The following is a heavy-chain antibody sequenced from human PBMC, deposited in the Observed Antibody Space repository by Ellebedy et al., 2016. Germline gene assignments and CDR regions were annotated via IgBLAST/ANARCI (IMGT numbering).Heavy chain of an antibody. J-gene: IGHJ5*02. CDR3: ARGRGVTMIRGVVGWFDP. Sequence: GESLKISXAASGITVGNNYMNWIRQAPGKGLEWISLIFSGGGTNYADSVKGRFTISRDNAKNSLYLQMNSLRAEDTAVYYCARGRGVTMIRGVVGWFDPWGQGTLVTVSS. D-gene: IGHD3-10*01. V-gene: IGHV3-66*01. CDR2: IFSGGGT. CDR1: GITVGNNY.